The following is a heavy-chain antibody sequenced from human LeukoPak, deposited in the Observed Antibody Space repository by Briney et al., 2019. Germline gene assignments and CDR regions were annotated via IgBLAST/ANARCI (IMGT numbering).Heavy chain of an antibody. CDR2: ISSSSSYI. Sequence: PGGSLRLSCAASGFTFSSYAMSWVRQAPGKGLEWVSSISSSSSYIYYADSVKGRFTISRDNAKNSLYLQMNSLRAEDTAVYYCARERIAVAAPHDAFDIWGQGTMVTVSS. J-gene: IGHJ3*02. CDR3: ARERIAVAAPHDAFDI. V-gene: IGHV3-21*01. CDR1: GFTFSSYA. D-gene: IGHD6-19*01.